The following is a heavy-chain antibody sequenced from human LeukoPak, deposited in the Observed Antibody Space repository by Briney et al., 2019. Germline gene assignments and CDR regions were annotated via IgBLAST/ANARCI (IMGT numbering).Heavy chain of an antibody. CDR2: ISYDGSNK. J-gene: IGHJ5*02. D-gene: IGHD2-15*01. CDR1: GFTFSSYA. CDR3: ARDVTASVVVSLAGFDP. V-gene: IGHV3-30*04. Sequence: PGGSLRLSCAASGFTFSSYAMHWVRQAPGKGLEWVAVISYDGSNKYYADSVKGRFTISRDNSKNTLYLQMNSLRAEGTAVYYCARDVTASVVVSLAGFDPWGQGTLVTVSS.